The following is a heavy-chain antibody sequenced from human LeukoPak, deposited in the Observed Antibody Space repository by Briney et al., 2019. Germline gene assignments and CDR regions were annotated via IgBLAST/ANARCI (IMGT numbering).Heavy chain of an antibody. J-gene: IGHJ4*02. Sequence: GGSLRLSCVASGFTFSTYAMSWVRQAPGKGLGWVSTLSGRGSDTYYAGSVKGRFTISRDNSKNTLYLQMNSLRAEDTAVYYCAKVRVAAPVYYFDYWGQGTLVTVSS. V-gene: IGHV3-23*01. CDR1: GFTFSTYA. D-gene: IGHD6-13*01. CDR3: AKVRVAAPVYYFDY. CDR2: LSGRGSDT.